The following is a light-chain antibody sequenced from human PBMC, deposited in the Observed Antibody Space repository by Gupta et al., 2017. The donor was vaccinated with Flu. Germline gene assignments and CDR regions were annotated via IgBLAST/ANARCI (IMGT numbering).Light chain of an antibody. CDR3: QQSYNTSRT. Sequence: PSSLSASVGDRVTISCRASQSISIYLNWYQVRPGKAPKLLIYAASGLQSGVPSRFSGSGSGTDFTFIISSLQPEDCATYYCQQSYNTSRTFGQGTKVEIK. V-gene: IGKV1-39*01. J-gene: IGKJ1*01. CDR2: AAS. CDR1: QSISIY.